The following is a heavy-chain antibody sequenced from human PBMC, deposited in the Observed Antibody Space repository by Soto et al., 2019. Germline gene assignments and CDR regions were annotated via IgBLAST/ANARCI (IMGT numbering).Heavy chain of an antibody. Sequence: QLQLQESGPGLVKPSETLSLTCTVSGGSVSSGPYSWGWVRQPPGEGLEWIATFHYGENTYFYRSLESRIPTSVDTSKTQFSLRVTSVTVADTAVYYCARLWGSCPSIPCYGYYAMDVWGQGSTVTVSS. V-gene: IGHV4-39*01. J-gene: IGHJ6*02. D-gene: IGHD2-15*01. CDR3: ARLWGSCPSIPCYGYYAMDV. CDR1: GGSVSSGPYS. CDR2: FHYGENT.